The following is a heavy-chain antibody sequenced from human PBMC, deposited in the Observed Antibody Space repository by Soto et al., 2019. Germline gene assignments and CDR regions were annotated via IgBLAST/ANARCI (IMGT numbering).Heavy chain of an antibody. D-gene: IGHD4-4*01. CDR3: ARPGLSNYVYYYYGMDV. Sequence: NPSETLSLTCTVSGGSISSSSYYWGWIRQPPGKGLEWIGSIYYSGSTYYNPSLKSRVTISVDTSKNQFSLKLSSVTAADTAVYYCARPGLSNYVYYYYGMDVWGQGTTVTVSS. CDR2: IYYSGST. J-gene: IGHJ6*02. CDR1: GGSISSSSYY. V-gene: IGHV4-39*01.